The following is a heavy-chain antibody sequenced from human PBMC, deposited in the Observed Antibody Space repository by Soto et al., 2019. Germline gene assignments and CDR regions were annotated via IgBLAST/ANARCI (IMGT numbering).Heavy chain of an antibody. CDR2: INHSGST. J-gene: IGHJ5*02. CDR3: ARGEETIPPWFDP. D-gene: IGHD3-3*01. CDR1: GGSFSGYY. V-gene: IGHV4-34*01. Sequence: QVQLQQWGAGLLKPSETLSLTCAVYGGSFSGYYWSWIRQPPGKGLEWIGEINHSGSTNYNPSLKSRVTISVDTSKNQVSLKLSSVTAADTAVYYCARGEETIPPWFDPWGQGTLVTVSS.